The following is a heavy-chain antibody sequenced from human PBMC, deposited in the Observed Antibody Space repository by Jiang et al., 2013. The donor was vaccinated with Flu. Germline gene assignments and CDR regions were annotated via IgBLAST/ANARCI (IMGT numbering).Heavy chain of an antibody. J-gene: IGHJ3*02. CDR2: IYPGDSDT. CDR3: ARPVDTAMEDAFDI. Sequence: GWVRQMPGKGLEWMGIIYPGDSDTRYSPSFQGQVTISADKSISTAYLQWSSLKASDTAMYYCARPVDTAMEDAFDIWGQGTMVTISS. D-gene: IGHD5-18*01. V-gene: IGHV5-51*01.